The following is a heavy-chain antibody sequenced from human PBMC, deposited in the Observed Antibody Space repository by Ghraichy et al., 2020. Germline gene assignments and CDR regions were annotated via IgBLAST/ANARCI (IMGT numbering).Heavy chain of an antibody. Sequence: GASLNISCAASGFTFNNAWMYWVRQAPGKGLEWVGRIKSNTAGGTTEYAAPVKGRFTISRDDSKDTLDLQMNSLKTEDTAVYYCTTQYCTNGGCCWEAFDYWGQGTLVTVSS. CDR3: TTQYCTNGGCCWEAFDY. CDR1: GFTFNNAW. J-gene: IGHJ4*02. CDR2: IKSNTAGGTT. D-gene: IGHD2-8*01. V-gene: IGHV3-15*01.